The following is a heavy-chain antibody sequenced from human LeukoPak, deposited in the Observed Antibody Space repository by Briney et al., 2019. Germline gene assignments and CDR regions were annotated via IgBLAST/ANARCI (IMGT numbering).Heavy chain of an antibody. CDR3: ARALYSGYEENWFDP. V-gene: IGHV3-20*04. CDR1: GFTFDDYA. J-gene: IGHJ5*02. D-gene: IGHD5-12*01. Sequence: GGSLRLSCAASGFTFDDYAMTWVRQAPGKGLEWVSTINWNGGRTGHADSVKGRFTISRDNAKNSLYLQMNSLRAEDTALYYCARALYSGYEENWFDPWGQGTLVTVSS. CDR2: INWNGGRT.